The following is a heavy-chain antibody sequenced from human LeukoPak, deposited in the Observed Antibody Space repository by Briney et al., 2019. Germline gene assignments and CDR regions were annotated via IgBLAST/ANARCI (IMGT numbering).Heavy chain of an antibody. CDR1: GFTFSSYA. J-gene: IGHJ4*02. Sequence: GGSLRLSCAASGFTFSSYAMHWVRQAPGKGLEWVAVISYDGSNKYYADSVKGRFTISRDNSKNTPYLQMNSQRAEDTAVYYCARDLPYYGSGSYYFGYWGQGTLVTVSS. V-gene: IGHV3-30*04. CDR3: ARDLPYYGSGSYYFGY. D-gene: IGHD3-10*01. CDR2: ISYDGSNK.